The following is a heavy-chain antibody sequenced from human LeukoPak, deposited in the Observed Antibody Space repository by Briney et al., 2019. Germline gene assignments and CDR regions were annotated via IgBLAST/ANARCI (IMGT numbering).Heavy chain of an antibody. V-gene: IGHV3-21*04. CDR1: GFTFSSYS. CDR2: ISSSSSYI. J-gene: IGHJ4*02. CDR3: AKGHSGSYSPLFHY. Sequence: GGSLRLSCAASGFTFSSYSMNWVRQVPGKGLEWVSSISSSSSYIYYADSVKGRFTISRDNSQNTLYLQMNSLSAEDTAVYYCAKGHSGSYSPLFHYWGQGTLVTVSS. D-gene: IGHD3-10*01.